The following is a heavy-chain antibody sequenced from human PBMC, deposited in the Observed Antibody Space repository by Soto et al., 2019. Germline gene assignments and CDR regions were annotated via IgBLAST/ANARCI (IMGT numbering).Heavy chain of an antibody. V-gene: IGHV1-8*01. CDR3: ARGFQLLWFGELLADYYYYYMDV. J-gene: IGHJ6*03. CDR1: GYTFTSYD. D-gene: IGHD3-10*01. Sequence: ASVKVSCKASGYTFTSYDINWVRQATGQGLEWMGWMNPNSGNTGYAQKFQGRVTMTRNTSISTAYMELSSLRSEDTAVYYCARGFQLLWFGELLADYYYYYMDVWGKGTTVTVSS. CDR2: MNPNSGNT.